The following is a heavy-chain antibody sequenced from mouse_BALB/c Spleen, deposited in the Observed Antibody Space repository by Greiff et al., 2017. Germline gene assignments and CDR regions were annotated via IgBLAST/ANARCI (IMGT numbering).Heavy chain of an antibody. CDR3: ARRDGYYAWFAY. J-gene: IGHJ3*01. Sequence: EVHLVESGGGLVQPGGSRKLSCAASGFTFSSFGMHWVRQAPEKGLEWVAYISSGSSTIYYADTVKGRFTISRDNPKNTLFLQMTSLRSEDTAMYYCARRDGYYAWFAYWGQGTLVTVSA. D-gene: IGHD2-3*01. V-gene: IGHV5-17*02. CDR2: ISSGSSTI. CDR1: GFTFSSFG.